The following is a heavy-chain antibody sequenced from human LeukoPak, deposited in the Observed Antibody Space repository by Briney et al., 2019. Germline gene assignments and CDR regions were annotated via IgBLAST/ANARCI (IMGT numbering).Heavy chain of an antibody. CDR1: GFTFSDYY. CDR2: ISSSGSTI. CDR3: ARRYRYGKPFDY. V-gene: IGHV3-11*01. Sequence: GGSLRLSCAASGFTFSDYYMSWIRQAPGKGLEWVSCISSSGSTIYYADSVKGRFTISRDNSKNSLYLQMNSLRAEDTAVYYCARRYRYGKPFDYWGQGTLVTVSP. D-gene: IGHD5-18*01. J-gene: IGHJ4*02.